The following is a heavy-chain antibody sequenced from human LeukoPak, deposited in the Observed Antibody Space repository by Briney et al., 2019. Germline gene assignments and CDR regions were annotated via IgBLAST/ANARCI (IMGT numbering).Heavy chain of an antibody. Sequence: SETLSLTCTVSGGSIGSYYWSWIRQPPGKGLEGIGYIYDSGSTNYNPSLKSRVTISVDTSKNQFSLKLSSVTAADTAVYYCARIIVGGSFDYWGQGTLVTVSS. D-gene: IGHD2-15*01. CDR2: IYDSGST. CDR3: ARIIVGGSFDY. V-gene: IGHV4-59*01. CDR1: GGSIGSYY. J-gene: IGHJ4*02.